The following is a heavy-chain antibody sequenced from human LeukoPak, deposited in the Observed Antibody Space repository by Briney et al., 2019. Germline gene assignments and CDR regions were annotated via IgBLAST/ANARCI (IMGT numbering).Heavy chain of an antibody. CDR2: INPNSGGT. Sequence: ASVKVSCKASGYTFTGYYMYWVRQAPGQGLEWMGWINPNSGGTSYAQKFQGRVTMIRDTSISTAYMELSSLRSDDTAVYYCARGFSMIEDYWGQGTLVTVSS. J-gene: IGHJ4*02. CDR3: ARGFSMIEDY. CDR1: GYTFTGYY. V-gene: IGHV1-2*02. D-gene: IGHD3-22*01.